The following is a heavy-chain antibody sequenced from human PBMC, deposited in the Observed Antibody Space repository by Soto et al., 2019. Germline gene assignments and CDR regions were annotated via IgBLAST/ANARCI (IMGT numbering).Heavy chain of an antibody. CDR1: GGSISSSY. Sequence: QVQLQEAGPGLVKPSETLSLTCTVSGGSISSSYWSWIRQPPGKGLAWIGYISYSGSTNYNPSRQSRGTIAADTSKNQCSLKLSSVTAAYTAVYYCAREAAAGDYDYYGMDVW. D-gene: IGHD6-13*01. J-gene: IGHJ6*01. V-gene: IGHV4-59*01. CDR3: AREAAAGDYDYYGMDV. CDR2: ISYSGST.